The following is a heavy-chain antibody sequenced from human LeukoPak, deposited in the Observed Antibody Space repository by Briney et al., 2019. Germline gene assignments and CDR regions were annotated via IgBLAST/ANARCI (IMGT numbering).Heavy chain of an antibody. J-gene: IGHJ4*02. CDR2: IKSEGSEM. V-gene: IGHV3-7*04. CDR1: GFTFSSYW. Sequence: GGALRLSCAASGFTFSSYWMSWVRQAPGKGLEWVAYIKSEGSEMYHVDSVKGRFTISRENAKNSEHLQMNSLRDEDTAVYYFAGGGGRLLGYWGQGTLVTVSS. CDR3: AGGGGRLLGY. D-gene: IGHD1-26*01.